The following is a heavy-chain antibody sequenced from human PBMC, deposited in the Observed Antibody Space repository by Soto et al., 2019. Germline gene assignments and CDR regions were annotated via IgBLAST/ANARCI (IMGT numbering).Heavy chain of an antibody. D-gene: IGHD3-9*01. CDR3: SVTGVSEVDY. Sequence: ASVKVSCKASGYTFSGYYIHWVRQAPGQGLESLGYINPDSGGTHSPQKFQGRVTMTRDTSISTAYMELRSLRSDDTAVYYCSVTGVSEVDYWGQGTLVTVSS. CDR2: INPDSGGT. J-gene: IGHJ4*02. V-gene: IGHV1-2*02. CDR1: GYTFSGYY.